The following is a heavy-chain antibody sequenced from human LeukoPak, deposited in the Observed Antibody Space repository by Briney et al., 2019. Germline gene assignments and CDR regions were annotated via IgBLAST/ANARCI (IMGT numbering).Heavy chain of an antibody. Sequence: GGSLRLSCAVSGFTSSSYAMSWVRQAPEKGLEWVSVITSDGGSTHYAASVKGRFTVTRDNSKNTLYLQMNSLRAEDTAVYYCAKGPNGDSNYFFDYWGQGTLVTVSS. D-gene: IGHD4-11*01. V-gene: IGHV3-23*01. J-gene: IGHJ4*02. CDR3: AKGPNGDSNYFFDY. CDR2: ITSDGGST. CDR1: GFTSSSYA.